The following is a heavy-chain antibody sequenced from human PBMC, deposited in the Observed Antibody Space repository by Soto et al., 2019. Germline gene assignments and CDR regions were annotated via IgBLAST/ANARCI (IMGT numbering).Heavy chain of an antibody. CDR1: GGSFSGYY. D-gene: IGHD2-2*01. CDR3: ARHYCSSIGCYLFIDY. J-gene: IGHJ4*02. CDR2: INHSGST. V-gene: IGHV4-34*01. Sequence: PSETLSLTCAVYGGSFSGYYWSWVRQPPGKGLEWIGEINHSGSTNYNPTLKSRVTISVDTSKNQFSLKLSSVTAADTAVYYCARHYCSSIGCYLFIDYWGQGTLVTVSS.